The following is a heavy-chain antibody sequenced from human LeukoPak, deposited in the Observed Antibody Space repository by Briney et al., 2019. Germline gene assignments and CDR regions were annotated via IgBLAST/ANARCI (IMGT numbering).Heavy chain of an antibody. Sequence: GGSLRLSCAASGCTFSSYWMSWVRQAPGKGLEWVANIKQDGSEKYYVDSVKGRFTISRDNAKNSLYLQMNSLRAEDTAVYYCARDDYSNLPFFYWGQGTLVTVSS. CDR2: IKQDGSEK. J-gene: IGHJ4*02. CDR1: GCTFSSYW. V-gene: IGHV3-7*01. CDR3: ARDDYSNLPFFY. D-gene: IGHD4-11*01.